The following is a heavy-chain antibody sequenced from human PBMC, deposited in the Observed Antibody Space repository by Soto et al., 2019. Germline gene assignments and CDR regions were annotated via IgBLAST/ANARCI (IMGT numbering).Heavy chain of an antibody. CDR2: IKEDGSEK. CDR1: GFSISTYW. Sequence: EVQLVESGGRLVQPGGSMRLSCVASGFSISTYWMSWVRQGPGRGLEWLANIKEDGSEKVYGDSVRGRFTISRDNVQNSLFLQMDSLRAEDTAVYYCTRAMEFVIAGQKNYARDVWGQGTTVTVSS. CDR3: TRAMEFVIAGQKNYARDV. J-gene: IGHJ6*02. V-gene: IGHV3-7*05. D-gene: IGHD3-22*01.